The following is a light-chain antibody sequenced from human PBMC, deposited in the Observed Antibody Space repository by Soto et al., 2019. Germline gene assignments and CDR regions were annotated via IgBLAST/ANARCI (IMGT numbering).Light chain of an antibody. CDR3: CSYAGSYTVYV. Sequence: QSALTQPRSVSGSPGQSVTISCTGTSRDFGGYNYVSWYQQHPGKAPKLMIYDVSKRPSGVPDRFSGSKSGNTASLTISGLQAEDEADYYCCSYAGSYTVYVFGTGTKVTVL. CDR2: DVS. CDR1: SRDFGGYNY. V-gene: IGLV2-11*01. J-gene: IGLJ1*01.